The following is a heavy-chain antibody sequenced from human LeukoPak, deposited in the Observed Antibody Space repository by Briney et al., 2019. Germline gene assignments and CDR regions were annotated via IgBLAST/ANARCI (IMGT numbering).Heavy chain of an antibody. Sequence: MASETLSLTCTVSGGSISSYYWSWIRQPAGKAPEWIGRIYSSGIINYNPSLKSRVTMSLDNSKNQLSLKLSYVTAADTAVYYCARDTGKSGYPDYWGQGTLVTVSS. J-gene: IGHJ4*02. CDR2: IYSSGII. V-gene: IGHV4-4*07. D-gene: IGHD3-3*01. CDR1: GGSISSYY. CDR3: ARDTGKSGYPDY.